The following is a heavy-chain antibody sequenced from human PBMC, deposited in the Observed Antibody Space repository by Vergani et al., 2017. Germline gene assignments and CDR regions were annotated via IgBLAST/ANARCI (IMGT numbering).Heavy chain of an antibody. V-gene: IGHV3-21*01. Sequence: EVQLVESGGGLVKPGGSLRLSCAASGFTFSSYSMNWVRQAPGKGLEWVSSISSSSSYIYYADSVKGRFTISRDNAKNSLNLQMNSLRAEDTAVYYCARDLFYYDSSGYYSGFFDYWGQGTLVTVSS. D-gene: IGHD3-22*01. CDR1: GFTFSSYS. CDR3: ARDLFYYDSSGYYSGFFDY. J-gene: IGHJ4*02. CDR2: ISSSSSYI.